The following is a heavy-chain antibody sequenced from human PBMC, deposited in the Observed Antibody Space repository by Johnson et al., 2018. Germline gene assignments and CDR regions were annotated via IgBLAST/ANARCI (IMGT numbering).Heavy chain of an antibody. J-gene: IGHJ3*01. CDR3: ARELHYYDDSGFYRAFDF. CDR2: ISSSSSTI. V-gene: IGHV3-48*01. Sequence: VQLVQSGGGLVQPGGSLRLSCAASGFTFSSYSMNWVRQAPGKGLEWVSYISSSSSTIYYADSVKGRFTISRDNAKNSLYLQMNSLRADDTAVYYCARELHYYDDSGFYRAFDFWGQGTMVTVSS. D-gene: IGHD3-22*01. CDR1: GFTFSSYS.